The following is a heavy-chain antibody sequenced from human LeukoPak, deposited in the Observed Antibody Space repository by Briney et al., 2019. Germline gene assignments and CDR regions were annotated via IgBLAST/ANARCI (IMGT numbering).Heavy chain of an antibody. Sequence: SETLSLTCTVSGGSISSYYWSWIRQPPGKGLEWIGYIYYNGGTEYSPSLKSRVNISLDTSKNQFSLKLSSVTAADTAVYYCAVVGGYFDYWGQGILVAVSS. CDR1: GGSISSYY. CDR2: IYYNGGT. CDR3: AVVGGYFDY. V-gene: IGHV4-59*03. J-gene: IGHJ4*02. D-gene: IGHD3-10*01.